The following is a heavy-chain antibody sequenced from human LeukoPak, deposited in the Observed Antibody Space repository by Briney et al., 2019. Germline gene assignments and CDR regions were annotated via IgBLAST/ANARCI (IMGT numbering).Heavy chain of an antibody. CDR3: AKLTFDY. Sequence: GGSLRLSCAASGFTFSSHAMSWVRQAPGKGLEWVSTISDSGAGTYYTDSVGGRFAISRDNSKNTLYLQVNSLRAEDTAVYFCAKLTFDYWGQGTLVTVSS. CDR2: ISDSGAGT. V-gene: IGHV3-23*01. J-gene: IGHJ4*02. CDR1: GFTFSSHA.